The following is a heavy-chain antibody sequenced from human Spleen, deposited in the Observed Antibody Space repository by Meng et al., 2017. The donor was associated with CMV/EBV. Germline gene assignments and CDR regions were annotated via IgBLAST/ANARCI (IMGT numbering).Heavy chain of an antibody. CDR2: ISSSSTI. J-gene: IGHJ5*02. CDR3: ARDSTVTIFDP. CDR1: GFTVSSNY. V-gene: IGHV3-69-1*01. D-gene: IGHD4-11*01. Sequence: GGSLRLSCAASGFTVSSNYMSWVRQAPGKGLEWVSSISSSSTIYYSDSVKGRFTISRDNAKNSLYLQMNSLRAEDTAVYYCARDSTVTIFDPWGQGTLVTVSS.